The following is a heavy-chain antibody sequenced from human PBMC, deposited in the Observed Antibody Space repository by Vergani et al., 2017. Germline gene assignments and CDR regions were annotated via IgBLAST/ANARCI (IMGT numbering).Heavy chain of an antibody. CDR2: LYSTGST. Sequence: QVQLQESGPGLVKPSQTLSLTCSVSGDSISSGVYYWNWIRQHPGKGLEWIGYLYSTGSTHHNPSLRRRINMSVDTSKHQFSLKLNSVTAADTAMYYCARMWGYDEGDAFRIGYFDSWGPGILVTVSS. V-gene: IGHV4-31*03. J-gene: IGHJ4*02. CDR3: ARMWGYDEGDAFRIGYFDS. CDR1: GDSISSGVYY. D-gene: IGHD3-22*01.